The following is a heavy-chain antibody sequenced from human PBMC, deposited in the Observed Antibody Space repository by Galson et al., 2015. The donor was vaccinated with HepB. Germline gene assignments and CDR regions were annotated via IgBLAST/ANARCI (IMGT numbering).Heavy chain of an antibody. V-gene: IGHV3-21*01. CDR2: ISSSSNYI. Sequence: SLRLSCAASGFTFSSYSMNWVRQAPGQGLEWVSSISSSSNYIHYADSVKGRLTISRDNAKNSLYLQMNSLRAEDTAVYYCAREGGSYDILTAYYTYYFDYWGQGTLVTVSS. D-gene: IGHD3-9*01. CDR3: AREGGSYDILTAYYTYYFDY. CDR1: GFTFSSYS. J-gene: IGHJ4*02.